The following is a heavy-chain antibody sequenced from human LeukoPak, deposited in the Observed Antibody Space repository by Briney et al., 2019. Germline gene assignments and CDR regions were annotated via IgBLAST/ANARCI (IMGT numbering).Heavy chain of an antibody. D-gene: IGHD2-2*01. Sequence: ASVKVSCKVSGYTLTELSMHWVRQAPGKGLEWMGGFDPEDGETIYAQKFQGRVTMTEDTSTDTAYMELSSLRSEDTAVYYCATWVLWSSTSCQFDYWGQGTLVTVSS. J-gene: IGHJ4*02. CDR2: FDPEDGET. CDR1: GYTLTELS. V-gene: IGHV1-24*01. CDR3: ATWVLWSSTSCQFDY.